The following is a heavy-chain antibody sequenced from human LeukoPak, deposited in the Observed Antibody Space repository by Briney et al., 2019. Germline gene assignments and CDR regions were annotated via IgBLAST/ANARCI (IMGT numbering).Heavy chain of an antibody. CDR2: IIPIFATA. J-gene: IGHJ4*02. Sequence: SVTVSCKASGGTFSNYAISWVRQAPGQGLEWMGGIIPIFATANYAQKFQGKVTITADESTSTAYMELSSLRSEDTAIYCCARGWDFDSGGRPTAYVYWGQGTLVSVS. CDR3: ARGWDFDSGGRPTAYVY. V-gene: IGHV1-69*13. D-gene: IGHD3-22*01. CDR1: GGTFSNYA.